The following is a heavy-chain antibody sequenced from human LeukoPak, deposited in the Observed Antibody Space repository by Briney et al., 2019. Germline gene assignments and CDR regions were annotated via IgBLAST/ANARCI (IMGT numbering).Heavy chain of an antibody. CDR1: GGSISSGDYY. J-gene: IGHJ5*02. CDR2: IYYSGST. D-gene: IGHD4-17*01. V-gene: IGHV4-30-4*01. Sequence: SQTLSLTCTVSGGSISSGDYYWSWIRQPPGKVLEWIGYIYYSGSTYYNPSLKSRVTISVDTSKNQFSLKLSSVTAADTAVYYCARVLGDYLNWFDPWGQGTLVTVSS. CDR3: ARVLGDYLNWFDP.